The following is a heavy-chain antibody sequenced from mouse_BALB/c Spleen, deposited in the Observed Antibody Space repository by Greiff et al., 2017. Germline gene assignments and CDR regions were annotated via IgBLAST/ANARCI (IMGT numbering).Heavy chain of an antibody. V-gene: IGHV1-7*01. CDR3: ARGAMRGYFDY. CDR1: GYTFTSYW. J-gene: IGHJ2*01. D-gene: IGHD2-3*01. CDR2: INPSTGYT. Sequence: VQLQESGAELAKPGASVKMSCKASGYTFTSYWMHWVKQRPGQGLEWIGYINPSTGYTEYNQKFKDKATLTADKSSSTAYMQLSSLTSEDSAVYYCARGAMRGYFDYWGQGTTLTVSS.